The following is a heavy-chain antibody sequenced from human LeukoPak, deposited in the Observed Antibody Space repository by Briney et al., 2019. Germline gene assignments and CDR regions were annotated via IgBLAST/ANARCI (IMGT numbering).Heavy chain of an antibody. D-gene: IGHD1-14*01. CDR2: INPSGDGT. J-gene: IGHJ5*02. CDR3: AKETPNTGWFDP. V-gene: IGHV1-46*01. Sequence: GASVKVSCKASGHTFTTYYVHLVRQAPGQGLEWMGVINPSGDGTNYPQRFQGRVTLTRDTSTSTVYMELSSLRSEDTAIYYCAKETPNTGWFDPWGQGTRVTVSS. CDR1: GHTFTTYY.